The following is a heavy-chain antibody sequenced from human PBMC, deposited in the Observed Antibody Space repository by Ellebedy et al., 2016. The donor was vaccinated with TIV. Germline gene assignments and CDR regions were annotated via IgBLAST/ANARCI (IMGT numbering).Heavy chain of an antibody. Sequence: MPSETLSLTCTVSGGSISSYYWRWIRQPPGKGLEWIGYIYYSGSTYYNPSLKSRVTISVDTSKNQFSLKLSSVTAADTAVYYCARRGGIDYWGQGTLVTVSS. D-gene: IGHD1-26*01. CDR2: IYYSGST. V-gene: IGHV4-59*08. CDR3: ARRGGIDY. J-gene: IGHJ4*02. CDR1: GGSISSYY.